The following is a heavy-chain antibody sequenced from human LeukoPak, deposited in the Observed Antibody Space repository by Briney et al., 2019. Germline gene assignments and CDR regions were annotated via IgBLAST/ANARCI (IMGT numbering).Heavy chain of an antibody. V-gene: IGHV4-59*01. CDR3: ARESYYYGSGSYRYYFDY. D-gene: IGHD3-10*01. Sequence: SETLSLTCTVSGGSISSYYWSWIRQPPGKGLEWIGYIYYSGSTNYNPSLKSRVTISVDTSKNQFSLELSSVTAADTAVYYCARESYYYGSGSYRYYFDYWGQGTLVTVSS. CDR1: GGSISSYY. CDR2: IYYSGST. J-gene: IGHJ4*02.